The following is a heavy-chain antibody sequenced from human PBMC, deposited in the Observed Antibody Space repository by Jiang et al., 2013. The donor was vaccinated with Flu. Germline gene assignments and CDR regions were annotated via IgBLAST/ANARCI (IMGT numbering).Heavy chain of an antibody. CDR3: ARKTDSGIAPNDY. Sequence: GPGLVKPSGTLSLTCAVSGGSISSSNWWSWVRQPPGKGLEWIGEIYYSGNTNYNPPLKSRVTISVDKSKNQLSLKLRSVTAADTAIYYCARKTDSGIAPNDYWGQGTLVTVSS. CDR1: GGSISSSNW. CDR2: IYYSGNT. D-gene: IGHD1-26*01. V-gene: IGHV4-4*02. J-gene: IGHJ4*02.